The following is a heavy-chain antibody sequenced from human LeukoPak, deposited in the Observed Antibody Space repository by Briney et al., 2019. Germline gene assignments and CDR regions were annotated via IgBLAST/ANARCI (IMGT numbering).Heavy chain of an antibody. CDR2: INPSGGST. V-gene: IGHV1-46*01. D-gene: IGHD6-19*01. CDR1: GYTFTSYY. Sequence: GASVKVSCKASGYTFTSYYMHWVRQAPGQGLEWMGIINPSGGSTSYAQKFQGRVTMTRDTSTSTVYMELSSLRSEDTAVYYCARDASRIAVAGTFGWFDPWGQGTLVTVSS. CDR3: ARDASRIAVAGTFGWFDP. J-gene: IGHJ5*02.